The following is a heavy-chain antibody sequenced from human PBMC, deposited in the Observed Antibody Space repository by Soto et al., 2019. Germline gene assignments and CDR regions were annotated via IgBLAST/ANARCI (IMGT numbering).Heavy chain of an antibody. CDR3: ATHYYGSGSDYYYYGMDV. CDR1: GFTFSSYA. J-gene: IGHJ6*02. D-gene: IGHD3-10*01. Sequence: QVQLVESGGGVVQPGRSLRLSCAASGFTFSSYAMHWVRQAPGKGLERVAVISYDGSNKYYADSVKGLFTISRDNSKNTLYLQMNSLRAEDTAVYYCATHYYGSGSDYYYYGMDVWGQGTTVTVSS. V-gene: IGHV3-30-3*01. CDR2: ISYDGSNK.